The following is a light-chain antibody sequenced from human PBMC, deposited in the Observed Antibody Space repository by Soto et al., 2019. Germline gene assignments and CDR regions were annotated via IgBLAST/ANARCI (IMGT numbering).Light chain of an antibody. V-gene: IGKV1-5*01. CDR3: QHYYSYPYT. CDR1: QIIGSS. CDR2: DAS. Sequence: DIQMTQSPSTLSASVGDRVTITCRASQIIGSSLAWYQQKPGKAPKLLIYDASTLRSGVPSRFSGSESGTEFTLTIRSLQPDDYATYYCQHYYSYPYTFGQGTKLEIK. J-gene: IGKJ2*01.